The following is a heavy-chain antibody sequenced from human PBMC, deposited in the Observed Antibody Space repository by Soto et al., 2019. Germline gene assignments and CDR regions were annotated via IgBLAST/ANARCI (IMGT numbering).Heavy chain of an antibody. CDR2: IWYDGSNK. CDR1: GFTFSSYG. Sequence: GGSLRLSCAASGFTFSSYGMHWVRQAPGKGLEWVAVIWYDGSNKYYADSVKGRFTISRDDSKNTLYLQMNSLKTEDTAVYYCPTDSLVLRFLEWAFDTWGKGTLVTVSS. D-gene: IGHD3-3*01. V-gene: IGHV3-33*01. CDR3: PTDSLVLRFLEWAFDT. J-gene: IGHJ5*02.